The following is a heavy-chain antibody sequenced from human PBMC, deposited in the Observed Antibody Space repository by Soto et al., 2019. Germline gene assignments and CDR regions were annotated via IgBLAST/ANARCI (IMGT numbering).Heavy chain of an antibody. Sequence: QVQLVESGGGVVQPGRSLRLSCAASGFTFSSYGMHWVRQAPGKGLEWVAVIWYEGSNKYYADSVKGRFTISRDNSKNTLYLQMNSLRAEDTAVYYCARGVRDVLRFLEGSRRYYYGMDVWGQGTTVTVSS. J-gene: IGHJ6*02. CDR1: GFTFSSYG. D-gene: IGHD3-3*01. CDR2: IWYEGSNK. CDR3: ARGVRDVLRFLEGSRRYYYGMDV. V-gene: IGHV3-33*01.